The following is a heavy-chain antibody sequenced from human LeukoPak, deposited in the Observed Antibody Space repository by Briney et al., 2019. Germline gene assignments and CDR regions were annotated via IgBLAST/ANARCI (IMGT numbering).Heavy chain of an antibody. J-gene: IGHJ6*04. D-gene: IGHD3-10*02. CDR1: GFTFSSYA. CDR3: AELGITMIGGV. V-gene: IGHV3-48*03. Sequence: GGSLRLSCAASGFTFSSYAMHWVRQAPGKGLEWISYISGSGFTIHYADSVKGRFTISRDNAKNSLYLQMNSLRAEDTAVYYCAELGITMIGGVWGKGTTVTISS. CDR2: ISGSGFTI.